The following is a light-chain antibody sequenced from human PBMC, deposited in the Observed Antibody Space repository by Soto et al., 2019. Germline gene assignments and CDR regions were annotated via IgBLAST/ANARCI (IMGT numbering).Light chain of an antibody. CDR2: AAS. J-gene: IGKJ5*01. V-gene: IGKV1-9*01. CDR3: QQYSTYPIT. Sequence: DIQLTQSPSFLSASVGDRVTITCRASQGISSYLAWYQQKPGKAPKLLIYAASTLQSGVPSRFTGSGSGTEFTLTISSLQSDDFATYYCQQYSTYPITFGQGTRLEIK. CDR1: QGISSY.